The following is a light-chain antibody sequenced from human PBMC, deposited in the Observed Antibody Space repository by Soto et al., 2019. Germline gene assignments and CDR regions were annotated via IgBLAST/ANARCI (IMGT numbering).Light chain of an antibody. Sequence: DIQMTQSPSSLSASVGDRVTITCRASQSIRSYLNWYQQKPGKAPKVLIYSVSTLETGVPSRFSGSGSGTDFTLTISSLQPEDFATYFCQQGYSSPTFGQGTRLATK. CDR3: QQGYSSPT. CDR1: QSIRSY. V-gene: IGKV1-39*01. J-gene: IGKJ5*01. CDR2: SVS.